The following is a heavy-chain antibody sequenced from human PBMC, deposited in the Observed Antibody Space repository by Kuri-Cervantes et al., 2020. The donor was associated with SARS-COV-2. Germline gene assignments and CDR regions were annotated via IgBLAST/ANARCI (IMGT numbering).Heavy chain of an antibody. CDR2: ISAYNGNT. V-gene: IGHV1-18*01. J-gene: IGHJ4*02. Sequence: ASVKVSCKASGGTFSSYAISWVRQAPGQGLEWMGWISAYNGNTNYAQKLQSRVTMTTDTATSTAYMELRSLRSDDTAVYYCARDEPEGATRDWGQGTLVTVSS. CDR3: ARDEPEGATRD. CDR1: GGTFSSYA. D-gene: IGHD1-26*01.